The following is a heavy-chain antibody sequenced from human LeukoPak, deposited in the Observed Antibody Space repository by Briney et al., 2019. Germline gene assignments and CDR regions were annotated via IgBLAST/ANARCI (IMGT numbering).Heavy chain of an antibody. Sequence: SVKVSCKASGGTFSSNAISWVRQAPGQGLEWVGGIIPIFGTANYAQKFQGRVTITADESTSTAYMELSSLRSEDTAVYYCARDCSSTSCHNAFDIWGQGTMVTVSS. CDR2: IIPIFGTA. CDR1: GGTFSSNA. CDR3: ARDCSSTSCHNAFDI. J-gene: IGHJ3*02. V-gene: IGHV1-69*13. D-gene: IGHD2-2*02.